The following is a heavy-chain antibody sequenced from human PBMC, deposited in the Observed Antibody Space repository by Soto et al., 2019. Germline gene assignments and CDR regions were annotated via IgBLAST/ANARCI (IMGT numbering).Heavy chain of an antibody. D-gene: IGHD3-22*01. V-gene: IGHV1-18*01. Sequence: QVQLVQYGAEVKKPGASVKVSCKASGYTFTSYGISWVRQAPGQGLEWMGWIRAYNGNTNYAQKLQGRVTMTTDTCTSTVYMELRSLRSDDTAVYYCAREDYYDSSGYRTHHFDYWGQGTVVTVS. CDR2: IRAYNGNT. CDR3: AREDYYDSSGYRTHHFDY. CDR1: GYTFTSYG. J-gene: IGHJ4*02.